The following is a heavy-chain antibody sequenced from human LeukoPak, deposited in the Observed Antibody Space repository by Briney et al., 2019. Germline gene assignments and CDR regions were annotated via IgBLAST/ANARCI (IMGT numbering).Heavy chain of an antibody. J-gene: IGHJ1*01. V-gene: IGHV1-46*01. CDR2: INPSGGST. Sequence: ASVKVSCKASGYTFTSYYMHWVRQAPGQGLEWMGIINPSGGSTSYAQKFQGRVTMTRDTSTSTVYMELSSLRSEDTAVYYCARDSDCSGGSCYSFQHWGQGTLVTVSS. CDR3: ARDSDCSGGSCYSFQH. D-gene: IGHD2-15*01. CDR1: GYTFTSYY.